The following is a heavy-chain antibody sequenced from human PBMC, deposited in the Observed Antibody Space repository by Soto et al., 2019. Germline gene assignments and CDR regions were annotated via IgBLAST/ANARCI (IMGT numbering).Heavy chain of an antibody. D-gene: IGHD6-13*01. CDR2: ISWTGGPI. Sequence: EVQLVESGGGLVQPGRSLRLSCAASGFNFNDYGMHWVRQVPGKGLEWVSGISWTGGPIGYSDSVKGRFTISRDNAKNSLYLQMNSLRAEDTALYYCVRDSETSSSWSLDYWGQGVLVTVSS. CDR3: VRDSETSSSWSLDY. V-gene: IGHV3-9*01. CDR1: GFNFNDYG. J-gene: IGHJ4*02.